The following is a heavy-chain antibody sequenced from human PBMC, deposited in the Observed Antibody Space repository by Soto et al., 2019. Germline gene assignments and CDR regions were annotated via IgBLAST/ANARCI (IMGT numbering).Heavy chain of an antibody. CDR1: GFTFSSYS. CDR3: ARDLGYYDSSGRRSAFDI. Sequence: EVQLVESGGGLVKPGGSLRLSCAASGFTFSSYSMNWVRQAPGKGLEWVSSISSSSSYIYYADSVKGRFTISRDNAKNSLYLQMNRLRAEDKAVYYCARDLGYYDSSGRRSAFDIWGQGTMVTVSS. D-gene: IGHD3-22*01. CDR2: ISSSSSYI. V-gene: IGHV3-21*01. J-gene: IGHJ3*02.